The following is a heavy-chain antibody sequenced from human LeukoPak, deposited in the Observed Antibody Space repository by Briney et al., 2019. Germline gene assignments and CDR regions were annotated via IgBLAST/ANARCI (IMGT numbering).Heavy chain of an antibody. Sequence: GGSLRLSCAASGFTFRSYSMNWVRQAPGKGLEWVSFISGMSSTIYYADSVKGRFTISRDNAKNSVYLQMNSLRDEDTAVYYCARDGVGSTYFPDRWGQGSLVTVSS. D-gene: IGHD3-3*01. CDR3: ARDGVGSTYFPDR. CDR1: GFTFRSYS. J-gene: IGHJ5*02. CDR2: ISGMSSTI. V-gene: IGHV3-48*02.